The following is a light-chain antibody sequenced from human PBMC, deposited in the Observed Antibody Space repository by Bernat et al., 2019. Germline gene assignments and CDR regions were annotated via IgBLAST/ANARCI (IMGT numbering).Light chain of an antibody. Sequence: QSPLTQPRSVSGSPGQSVTISCTGTSSDVGAYNHVSWYQQHPGKATQLMLYDVNKRPSGVPDRFSGSKSVKTACLAISGLQAEDEADYYFCLSTGNPHWVFGGGTKVTVL. CDR1: SSDVGAYNH. CDR2: DVN. CDR3: CLSTGNPHWV. V-gene: IGLV2-11*01. J-gene: IGLJ3*02.